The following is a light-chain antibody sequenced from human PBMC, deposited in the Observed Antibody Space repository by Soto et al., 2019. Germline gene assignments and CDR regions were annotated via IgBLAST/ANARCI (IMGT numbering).Light chain of an antibody. CDR2: EAA. CDR3: QQYNTSWT. CDR1: QNINWY. Sequence: DIQMTQSPSTLSASVGDRFTITCRASQNINWYLAWYQQKPGKAPKLLISEAASLPRGVPSRFSGSGSGTEFTLTISSLQPDDFATYYCQQYNTSWTFGQGTKVDIK. J-gene: IGKJ1*01. V-gene: IGKV1-5*03.